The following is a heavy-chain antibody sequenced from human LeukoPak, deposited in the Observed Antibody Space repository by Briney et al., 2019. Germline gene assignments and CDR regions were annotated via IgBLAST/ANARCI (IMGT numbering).Heavy chain of an antibody. D-gene: IGHD3-22*01. J-gene: IGHJ3*02. CDR2: IYSGGST. Sequence: GGSLRLSCAASGFTVSSNYMSWVRQAPGKGLEWVSIIYSGGSTYYADSVKGRFTISRDNSKNTLYLQMNSLGAEDTAVYYCARDISSGYYDALDIWGQGTMVTVSS. CDR1: GFTVSSNY. CDR3: ARDISSGYYDALDI. V-gene: IGHV3-66*01.